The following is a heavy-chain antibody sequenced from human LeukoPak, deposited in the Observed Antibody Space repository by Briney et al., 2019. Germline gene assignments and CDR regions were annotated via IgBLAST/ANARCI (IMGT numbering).Heavy chain of an antibody. Sequence: SETLSLTCTVSGGSINSGRYYWSWIRQPAGRGLEWIGHISTSGRTSYSPSLKSRVTISVDTSKNQFSLKMSSVSAADTAVYYCARGLHGYTYGYVPWELYYYMDVWGKGTTVTISS. J-gene: IGHJ6*03. CDR3: ARGLHGYTYGYVPWELYYYMDV. D-gene: IGHD5-18*01. CDR2: ISTSGRT. CDR1: GGSINSGRYY. V-gene: IGHV4-61*09.